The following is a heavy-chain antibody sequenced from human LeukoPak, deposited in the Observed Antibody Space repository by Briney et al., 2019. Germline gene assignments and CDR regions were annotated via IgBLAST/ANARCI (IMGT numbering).Heavy chain of an antibody. V-gene: IGHV3-73*01. CDR1: GFGFSASA. Sequence: GGSLRLSCVASGFGFSASAIHWVRQASGRGLEWVGRVRGKPHSSATSYGASVQGRFTISRDNSKNTAYLQMNSLKIEDTAVYYCSREGTTAPAGTAQDYWGQGTLVTVSS. J-gene: IGHJ4*02. D-gene: IGHD4-11*01. CDR3: SREGTTAPAGTAQDY. CDR2: VRGKPHSSAT.